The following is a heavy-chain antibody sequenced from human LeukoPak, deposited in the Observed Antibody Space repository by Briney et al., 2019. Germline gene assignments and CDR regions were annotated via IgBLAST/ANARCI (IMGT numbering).Heavy chain of an antibody. V-gene: IGHV3-23*01. CDR3: AKRQPPSETPDY. J-gene: IGHJ4*02. Sequence: AGGSLRLSCAASGFTFSNYAMSWVRQAPGKGLEWVSAISASGGTTYYADSVKGRFTVSRDNSKNTLFLQMNSLRVEDTAIYHCAKRQPPSETPDYRGQGTLVTVSS. CDR2: ISASGGTT. CDR1: GFTFSNYA.